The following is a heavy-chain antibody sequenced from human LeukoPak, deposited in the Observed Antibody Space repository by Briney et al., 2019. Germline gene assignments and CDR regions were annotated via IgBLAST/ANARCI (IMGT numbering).Heavy chain of an antibody. V-gene: IGHV4-59*01. Sequence: SETLSLTCTVSGGSIGSYYWSWVRQPPGKGLEWIGYIHYSGSTNYNPSLKSRVTTSIDTSKNQFPLKVTSVTAADAAVYYCARAGFYASVNQYYYYYYMDVWGTGTTVTVSS. CDR1: GGSIGSYY. J-gene: IGHJ6*03. CDR2: IHYSGST. CDR3: ARAGFYASVNQYYYYYYMDV. D-gene: IGHD2/OR15-2a*01.